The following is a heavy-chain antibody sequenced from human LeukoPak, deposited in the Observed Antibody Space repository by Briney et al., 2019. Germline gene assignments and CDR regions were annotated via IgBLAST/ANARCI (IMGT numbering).Heavy chain of an antibody. J-gene: IGHJ4*02. CDR1: GFTFSSYA. CDR2: ISYDGSNK. CDR3: ARVVVVAATLPPDY. Sequence: GGSLRLSCAASGFTFSSYAMHWVRQAPGKGLEWVAVISYDGSNKYYADSVKGRFTISRDNSKNTLYPQVNSLRAEDTAVYYCARVVVVAATLPPDYWGQGTLVTVSS. V-gene: IGHV3-30-3*01. D-gene: IGHD2-15*01.